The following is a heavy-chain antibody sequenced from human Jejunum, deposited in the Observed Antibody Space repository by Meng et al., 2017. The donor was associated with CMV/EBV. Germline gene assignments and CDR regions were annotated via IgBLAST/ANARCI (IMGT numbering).Heavy chain of an antibody. CDR3: ARMTYSSSPVD. V-gene: IGHV4-39*07. CDR1: GDSIRGSTYY. Sequence: HLALQASAPALVKPSGTLSLTCIVSGDSIRGSTYYWGWTRQPPGKGLDWIGNIYYSGSTYYTPSLKSRVSISVDTSTNQFSLRLSSMTAANTAVYYCARMTYSSSPVDWGQGTLVTVSS. D-gene: IGHD6-6*01. CDR2: IYYSGST. J-gene: IGHJ4*02.